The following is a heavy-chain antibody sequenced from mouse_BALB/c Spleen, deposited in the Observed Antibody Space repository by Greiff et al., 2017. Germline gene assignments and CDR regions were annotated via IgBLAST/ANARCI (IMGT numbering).Heavy chain of an antibody. CDR3: ALSIYFDY. CDR1: GYTFTNYW. Sequence: QVQLQQPGAELVKPGASVKLSCKASGYTFTNYWMHWVKQRPGQGLEWIGEINPSNGRTNYNEKFKSKATLTVDKSSSTAYMQLSSLTSEDSAVYYCALSIYFDYWGQGTTLTVSS. J-gene: IGHJ2*01. CDR2: INPSNGRT. V-gene: IGHV1S81*02.